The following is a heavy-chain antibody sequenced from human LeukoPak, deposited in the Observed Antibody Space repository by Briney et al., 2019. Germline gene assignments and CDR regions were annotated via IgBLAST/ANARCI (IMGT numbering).Heavy chain of an antibody. V-gene: IGHV1-46*01. D-gene: IGHD3-22*01. J-gene: IGHJ4*02. CDR2: INPSGGST. Sequence: ASVKVSCKASGYTFTGYYTHWVRQAPGQGLEWMGIINPSGGSTSYAQKFQGRVTMTRDTSTSTVYMELSSLRSEDTAVYYCARDQVGSGYFDYWGQGTLVTVSS. CDR3: ARDQVGSGYFDY. CDR1: GYTFTGYY.